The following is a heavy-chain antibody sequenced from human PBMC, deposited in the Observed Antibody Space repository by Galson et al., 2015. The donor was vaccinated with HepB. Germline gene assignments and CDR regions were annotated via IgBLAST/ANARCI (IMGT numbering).Heavy chain of an antibody. CDR3: AKDVRLTIFGVVMQYGMDF. V-gene: IGHV3-23*01. CDR2: ISGSGGST. J-gene: IGHJ6*02. D-gene: IGHD3-3*01. Sequence: SLRLSCAASGFTFSSYAMSWVRQAPGKGLEWVSAISGSGGSTYYADSVKGRFTISRDNSKNTLYLQMNSLRAEDTAVYYCAKDVRLTIFGVVMQYGMDFWGQGTTVTVSS. CDR1: GFTFSSYA.